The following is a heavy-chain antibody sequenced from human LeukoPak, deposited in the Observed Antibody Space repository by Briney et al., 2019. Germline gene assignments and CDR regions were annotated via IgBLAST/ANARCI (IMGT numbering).Heavy chain of an antibody. CDR3: ATGTIRFLEPGGMALRYYYYMDV. D-gene: IGHD3-3*01. J-gene: IGHJ6*03. Sequence: ASVKVSCKASGYTFTSYGISWVRQAPGQGLEWMGWINPNSGGTNYAQKFQGRVTMTRDTSISTAYMEPSRLRSDDTAVYYCATGTIRFLEPGGMALRYYYYMDVWGKGTTVTVSS. CDR1: GYTFTSYG. V-gene: IGHV1-2*02. CDR2: INPNSGGT.